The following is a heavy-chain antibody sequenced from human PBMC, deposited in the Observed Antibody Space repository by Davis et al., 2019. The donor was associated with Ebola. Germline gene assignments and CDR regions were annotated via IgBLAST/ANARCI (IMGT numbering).Heavy chain of an antibody. J-gene: IGHJ3*02. D-gene: IGHD1-7*01. CDR1: GYTFTSYG. V-gene: IGHV1-18*01. CDR3: ARKRLELRGAFDI. Sequence: AASVKVSCKASGYTFTSYGISWVRQAPGQGLEWMGWISAYNGNTNYSQKLQDRVTMTEDTSTDTAYMELSSLRSEDTAVYYCARKRLELRGAFDIWGQGTMVTVSS. CDR2: ISAYNGNT.